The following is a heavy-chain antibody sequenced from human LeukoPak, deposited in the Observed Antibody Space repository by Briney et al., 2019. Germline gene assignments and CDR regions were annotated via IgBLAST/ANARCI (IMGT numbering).Heavy chain of an antibody. D-gene: IGHD2-2*01. CDR1: GFTFSNAW. CDR3: TTGWDIVVVPAAAAPDYYYHMDV. V-gene: IGHV3-15*01. CDR2: IKSKTDGGTT. Sequence: GGSLGLSCAASGFTFSNAWMSWVRQAPGKGLEWVGRIKSKTDGGTTDYAAPVKGRFTISRDDSKNTLYLQMNSLKTEDTAVYYCTTGWDIVVVPAAAAPDYYYHMDVWGKGTTVTVSS. J-gene: IGHJ6*03.